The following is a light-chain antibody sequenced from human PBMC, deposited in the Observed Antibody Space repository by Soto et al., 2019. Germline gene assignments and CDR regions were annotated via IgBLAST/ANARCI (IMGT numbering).Light chain of an antibody. CDR2: TAF. CDR3: QQANSYPLS. Sequence: IQLTQSPSFLSASVGDRVTITCRASQGLSSDVAWYQQKPGKAPNLLMYTAFTLQSGVPSRFSGSGSGTEITLTISSLQPEDSGTYSCQQANSYPLSFGLGTKVEIK. CDR1: QGLSSD. V-gene: IGKV1-9*01. J-gene: IGKJ4*01.